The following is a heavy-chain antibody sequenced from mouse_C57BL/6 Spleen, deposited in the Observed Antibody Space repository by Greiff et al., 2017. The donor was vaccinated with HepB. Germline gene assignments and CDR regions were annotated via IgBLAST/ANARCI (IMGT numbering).Heavy chain of an antibody. Sequence: VQLQQSGAELVRPGASVKLSCTASGFNITDYYMHWVKQRPEQGLEWIGRIDPEDGDTEYAPKFKGKATMTADTASNTAYLQLSSLTSEDTAVYYCSTYPPLYDYDAGDALDYWGKGTTVTVSS. CDR3: STYPPLYDYDAGDALDY. D-gene: IGHD2-4*01. V-gene: IGHV14-1*01. CDR2: IDPEDGDT. J-gene: IGHJ4*01. CDR1: GFNITDYY.